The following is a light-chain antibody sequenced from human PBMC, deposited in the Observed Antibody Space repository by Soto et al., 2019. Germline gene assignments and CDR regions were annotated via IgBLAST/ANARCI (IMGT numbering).Light chain of an antibody. V-gene: IGLV2-11*01. J-gene: IGLJ3*02. CDR2: DVS. CDR3: CSYAGSYSWV. CDR1: SSDVGGYKS. Sequence: QSALTQPRSVSGSPGQSVTISCTGTSSDVGGYKSVSWYQHHPGKAPKLIISDVSQRPSGVPNHFSASKSGNTASLTISGLQAEDESDYYCCSYAGSYSWVFGGGTKLTVL.